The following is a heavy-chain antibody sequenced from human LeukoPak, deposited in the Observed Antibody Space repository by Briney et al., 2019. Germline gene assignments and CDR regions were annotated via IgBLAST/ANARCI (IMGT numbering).Heavy chain of an antibody. CDR3: ARSTLGYYDILTGYYDYYGMDV. V-gene: IGHV3-7*01. Sequence: GGSLRLSCAASGRYWMHWVRQAPGKGLEWVANMKQDGSEKYYVDSVKGRFTISRDNAKNSLYLQMNSLRAEDTAVYYCARSTLGYYDILTGYYDYYGMDVWGQGTTVTVSS. CDR1: GRYW. CDR2: MKQDGSEK. D-gene: IGHD3-9*01. J-gene: IGHJ6*02.